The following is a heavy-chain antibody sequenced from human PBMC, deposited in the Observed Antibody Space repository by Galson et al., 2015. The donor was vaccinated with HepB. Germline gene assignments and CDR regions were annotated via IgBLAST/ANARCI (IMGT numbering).Heavy chain of an antibody. J-gene: IGHJ4*02. V-gene: IGHV3-74*01. CDR1: GFTFSSYW. CDR2: INSDGSST. Sequence: SLRLSCAASGFTFSSYWMHWVRQAPGKGLVWVSRINSDGSSTNYADSVKGRFTISRDNAKNTLYLQMNSLRAEDTAVYYCARRSRGGEPYYFDYWGQGTLVTVSS. D-gene: IGHD2-15*01. CDR3: ARRSRGGEPYYFDY.